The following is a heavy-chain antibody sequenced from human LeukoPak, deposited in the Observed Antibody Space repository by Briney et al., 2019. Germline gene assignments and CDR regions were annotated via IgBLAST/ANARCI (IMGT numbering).Heavy chain of an antibody. Sequence: GGSLRLSCAVSGFTVSSNHVSWVRQAPGKGLEWVSVIYSGGDTYYADSVKGRFTISRDNSKNTLYLQMNSLRVEDTAVYYCARDERGWLVLGDAFDIWGQGTMVTVSS. J-gene: IGHJ3*02. V-gene: IGHV3-53*01. CDR3: ARDERGWLVLGDAFDI. CDR2: IYSGGDT. CDR1: GFTVSSNH. D-gene: IGHD6-19*01.